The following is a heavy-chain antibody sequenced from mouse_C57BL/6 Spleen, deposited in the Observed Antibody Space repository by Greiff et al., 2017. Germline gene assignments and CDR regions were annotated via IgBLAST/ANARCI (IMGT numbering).Heavy chain of an antibody. CDR3: ARDDYGSSSSFDY. D-gene: IGHD1-1*01. V-gene: IGHV1-82*01. CDR1: GYAFSSSW. J-gene: IGHJ2*01. Sequence: LQESGPELVKPGASVKISCKASGYAFSSSWMNWVKQRPGKGLEWIGRIYPGDGDTNYNGKFKGKATLTADKSSSTAYMQLSSLTYEDSAVYFCARDDYGSSSSFDYWGQGTTLTVSS. CDR2: IYPGDGDT.